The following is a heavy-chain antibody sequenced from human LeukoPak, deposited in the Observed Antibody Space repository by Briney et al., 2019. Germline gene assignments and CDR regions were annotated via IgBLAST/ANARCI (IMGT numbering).Heavy chain of an antibody. CDR1: GFTFDSFG. CDR2: ISGSSVAI. Sequence: HPGGSLRLSCEVSGFTFDSFGLSWVRQAPGKGPEWIAYISGSSVAIYYADSVKGRFTISRGNAKNSLSLQMNSLRAEDTAVYYCASKITFRAFDYWGQGTLVTVSS. D-gene: IGHD3-16*01. CDR3: ASKITFRAFDY. J-gene: IGHJ4*02. V-gene: IGHV3-48*01.